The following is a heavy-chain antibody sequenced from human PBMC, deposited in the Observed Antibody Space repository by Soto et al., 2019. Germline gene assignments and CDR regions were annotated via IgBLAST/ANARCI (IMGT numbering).Heavy chain of an antibody. CDR3: ARGSGYYHYFDY. J-gene: IGHJ4*02. D-gene: IGHD3-3*01. V-gene: IGHV1-69*06. CDR2: IIPIFGTA. Sequence: ASVKVSCKASGYTFTRFGISWVRQAPGQGLEWMGGIIPIFGTANYAQKFQGRVTITADKSTSTAYMELSSLRSEDTAVYYCARGSGYYHYFDYWGQGTLVTVSS. CDR1: GYTFTRFG.